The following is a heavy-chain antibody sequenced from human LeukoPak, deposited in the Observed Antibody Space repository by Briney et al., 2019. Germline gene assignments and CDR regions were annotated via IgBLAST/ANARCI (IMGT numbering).Heavy chain of an antibody. Sequence: ASVKVSCKASGYTFTSYAMHWVRQAPGQRLEWMGWINAGNGNTKYSQEFQGRVTMTRDMSTSTVYMELSSLRSEDTAVYYCARDRISERLMDVWGKGTTVTVSS. CDR2: INAGNGNT. CDR1: GYTFTSYA. J-gene: IGHJ6*03. D-gene: IGHD3-3*02. CDR3: ARDRISERLMDV. V-gene: IGHV1-3*03.